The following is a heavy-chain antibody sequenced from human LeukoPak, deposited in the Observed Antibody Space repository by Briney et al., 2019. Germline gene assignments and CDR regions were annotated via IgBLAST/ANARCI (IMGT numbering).Heavy chain of an antibody. CDR3: ARVVLKSSGYPRGQAFDY. D-gene: IGHD3-22*01. CDR2: INHSGST. V-gene: IGHV4-34*01. Sequence: SETLSLTCAVYGGSFSGYYWSWIRQPPGKGLEWIGEINHSGSTNYNPSLKSRVTISVDTSKNQFSLKLSSVTAADTAVYYCARVVLKSSGYPRGQAFDYWGQGTLVTVSS. CDR1: GGSFSGYY. J-gene: IGHJ4*02.